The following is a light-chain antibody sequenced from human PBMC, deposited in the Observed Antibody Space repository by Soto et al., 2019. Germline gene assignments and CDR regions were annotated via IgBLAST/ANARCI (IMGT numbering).Light chain of an antibody. CDR2: KAS. CDR3: QQYQTYWWT. V-gene: IGKV1-5*03. CDR1: QTIINW. J-gene: IGKJ1*01. Sequence: DIQMTQSPSTLSASVGDRVNLPCRASQTIINWLAWYQQKPGKAPKILIYKASTLEGEVPSRFSGSGSETEFTLTINSLQPDDSATYYCQQYQTYWWTFGQGTKVDIK.